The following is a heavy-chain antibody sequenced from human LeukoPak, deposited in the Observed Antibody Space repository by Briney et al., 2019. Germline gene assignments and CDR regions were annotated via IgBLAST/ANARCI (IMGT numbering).Heavy chain of an antibody. Sequence: PLETLSLTCTVSGGSISSSSYYWGWIRQPPGKGLEWIGSIYYSGSTYYNPSLKSRVTISVDTSKNQLSLKLSSVTAADTAVYYCAAPAPYYYDSSGYFVYWGQGTLVTVSS. CDR3: AAPAPYYYDSSGYFVY. V-gene: IGHV4-39*01. J-gene: IGHJ4*02. CDR1: GGSISSSSYY. CDR2: IYYSGST. D-gene: IGHD3-22*01.